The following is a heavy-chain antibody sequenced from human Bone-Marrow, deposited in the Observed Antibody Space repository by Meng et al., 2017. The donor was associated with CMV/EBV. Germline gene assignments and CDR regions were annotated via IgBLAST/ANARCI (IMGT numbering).Heavy chain of an antibody. J-gene: IGHJ6*02. Sequence: ASVKVSCKASGYTFTSYGISWVRQAPGQGLEWMGWISAYNGNTNYAQKLQGRVTMTTDTSTSTAYMELRSLRSDDTAVYYCARGATFITIFGVVGGMNVWGQGTTVTFPS. CDR2: ISAYNGNT. CDR3: ARGATFITIFGVVGGMNV. V-gene: IGHV1-18*01. CDR1: GYTFTSYG. D-gene: IGHD3-3*01.